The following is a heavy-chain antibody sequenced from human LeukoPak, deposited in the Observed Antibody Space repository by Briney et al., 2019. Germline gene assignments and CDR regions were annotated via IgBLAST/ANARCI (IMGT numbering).Heavy chain of an antibody. V-gene: IGHV3-9*01. D-gene: IGHD6-13*01. CDR1: GFTFDDYA. CDR3: ASAGCSSCPFDY. Sequence: GRSLRLSCAASGFTFDDYAMHWVRQAPGKGLEWVSGISWNSGSIGYADSVKGRFTISRDNAKNSLYLQMNSLRAEDTALYYCASAGCSSCPFDYWGQGTLVTVSS. CDR2: ISWNSGSI. J-gene: IGHJ4*02.